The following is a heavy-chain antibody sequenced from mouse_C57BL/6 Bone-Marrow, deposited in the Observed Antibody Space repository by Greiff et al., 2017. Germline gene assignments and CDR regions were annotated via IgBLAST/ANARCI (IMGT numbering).Heavy chain of an antibody. D-gene: IGHD1-1*01. CDR1: GYTFTSYT. Sequence: QVQLKQSGAELARPGASVKMSCKASGYTFTSYTMHWVKQRPGQGLEWIGYINPSSGYTKYNQKFKDKATLTADKSSSTAYMQLSSLTSEDSAVYYCARLGGSSYGFAYWGQGTLVTVSA. CDR3: ARLGGSSYGFAY. V-gene: IGHV1-4*01. J-gene: IGHJ3*01. CDR2: INPSSGYT.